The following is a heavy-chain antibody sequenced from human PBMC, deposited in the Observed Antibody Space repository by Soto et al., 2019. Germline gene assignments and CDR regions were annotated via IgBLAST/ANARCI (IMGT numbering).Heavy chain of an antibody. CDR1: GGSISSYY. CDR2: IYYSGST. Sequence: SETLSLTCTVFGGSISSYYWSWIRQPPGKGLEWIGYIYYSGSTNYNPSLKSRVTISVDTSKNQFSLKLSSVTAADTAVYYCASFMVRGFFRGFDYWGQGTLVTVSS. D-gene: IGHD3-10*01. V-gene: IGHV4-59*01. CDR3: ASFMVRGFFRGFDY. J-gene: IGHJ4*02.